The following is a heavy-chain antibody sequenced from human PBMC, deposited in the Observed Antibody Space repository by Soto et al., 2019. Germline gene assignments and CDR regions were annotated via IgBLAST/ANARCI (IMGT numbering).Heavy chain of an antibody. Sequence: SVKVSCKASGYTFTYRYLHWVRQAPGQALEWMGWITPFNGNTNYAQKFQDRVTITRDESTSTAYMELSSLRSDDTAVFYCARDKERAQLGGNYYYILDVWGQGITVTVSS. CDR3: ARDKERAQLGGNYYYILDV. J-gene: IGHJ6*02. CDR2: ITPFNGNT. CDR1: GYTFTYRY. V-gene: IGHV1-45*02. D-gene: IGHD3-3*02.